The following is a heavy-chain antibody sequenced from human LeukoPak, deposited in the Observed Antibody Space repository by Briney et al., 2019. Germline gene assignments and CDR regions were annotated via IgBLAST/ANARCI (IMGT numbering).Heavy chain of an antibody. CDR3: ARDVGLSSGYFESGYFDY. D-gene: IGHD3-22*01. V-gene: IGHV1-46*01. CDR1: GYTFTSYY. Sequence: ASVKVSCKASGYTFTSYYMHWVRQAPGQGLEWMGIINPSGGSTSYAQKFQGRVTMTRDTSTSTVYMELSSLRSEDTAVYYCARDVGLSSGYFESGYFDYWGQGTLVTVSS. CDR2: INPSGGST. J-gene: IGHJ4*02.